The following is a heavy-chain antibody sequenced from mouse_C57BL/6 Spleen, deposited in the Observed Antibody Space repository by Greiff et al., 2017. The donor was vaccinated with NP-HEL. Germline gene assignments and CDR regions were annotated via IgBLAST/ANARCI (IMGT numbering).Heavy chain of an antibody. CDR3: ASSSWDGYFDY. J-gene: IGHJ2*01. V-gene: IGHV1-64*01. CDR2: IHPNSGST. D-gene: IGHD4-1*01. Sequence: VKLQQPGAELVKPGVSVKLSCKASGYTFTSYWMHWVKQRPGQGLEWIGMIHPNSGSTNYNEKFKSKATLTVDKSSSTAYMQLSSLTSEDSAVYYCASSSWDGYFDYWGQGTTLTVSS. CDR1: GYTFTSYW.